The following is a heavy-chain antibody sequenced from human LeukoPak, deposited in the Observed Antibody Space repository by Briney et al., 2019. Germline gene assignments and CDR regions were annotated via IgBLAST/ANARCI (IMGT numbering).Heavy chain of an antibody. CDR3: ARGSPYYYDSSGYTPSDY. Sequence: GASVKVSCKASGYTFTSYDINRVRQATGQGLEWMGWMNPNSGNTGYAQKFQGRVTMTRNTSISTAYMELSSLRSEDTAVYYCARGSPYYYDSSGYTPSDYWGQGTLVTVSS. D-gene: IGHD3-22*01. CDR1: GYTFTSYD. J-gene: IGHJ4*02. CDR2: MNPNSGNT. V-gene: IGHV1-8*01.